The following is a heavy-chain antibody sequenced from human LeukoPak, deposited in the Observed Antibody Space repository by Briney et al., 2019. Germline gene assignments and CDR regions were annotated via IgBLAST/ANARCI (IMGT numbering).Heavy chain of an antibody. V-gene: IGHV4-30-2*01. CDR2: IYHSGST. Sequence: SQTLSLTCTVSGGSISSGGYYWSWIRQPPGKDLEWIGCIYHSGSTYYNPSLKSRVTISVDRSKNQFSLKLSSVTAADTAVFYCARGSPKAARGFDYWGQGTLVTVSS. J-gene: IGHJ4*02. CDR1: GGSISSGGYY. D-gene: IGHD6-6*01. CDR3: ARGSPKAARGFDY.